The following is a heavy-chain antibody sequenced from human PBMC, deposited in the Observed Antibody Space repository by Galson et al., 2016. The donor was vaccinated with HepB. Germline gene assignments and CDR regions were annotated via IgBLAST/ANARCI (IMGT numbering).Heavy chain of an antibody. V-gene: IGHV3-23*01. CDR1: GFIFRNYA. CDR3: AKVGTYSIEIYWFDS. D-gene: IGHD6-13*01. J-gene: IGHJ5*01. Sequence: SLRLSCAASGFIFRNYAMSWVRQTPGKGLEWVSTISGGGDMTYYADAVKGRFTISRDNSKNTLYLQMSSLRADDTAIYHCAKVGTYSIEIYWFDSWGQGTRVTVSS. CDR2: ISGGGDMT.